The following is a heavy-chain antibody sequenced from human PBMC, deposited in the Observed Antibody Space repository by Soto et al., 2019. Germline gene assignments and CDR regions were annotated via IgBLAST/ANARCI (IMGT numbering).Heavy chain of an antibody. Sequence: SSVMAWACQAPGKGLEWVAYMWFDGSHINYAESVRGRFTISRENSKNTLYLQMTSLRVEDTAIYYRETEREPGVDNWGQRALGTVSS. CDR1: SSV. CDR3: ETEREPGVDN. V-gene: IGHV3-30*02. J-gene: IGHJ4*03. CDR2: MWFDGSHI.